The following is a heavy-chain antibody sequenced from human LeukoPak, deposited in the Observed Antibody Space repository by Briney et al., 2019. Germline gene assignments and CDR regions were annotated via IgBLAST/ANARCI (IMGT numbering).Heavy chain of an antibody. CDR3: VRAYSSSWYTY. D-gene: IGHD6-13*01. CDR2: MNPNSGNT. Sequence: GASVKVSCKASGYTFTSYDINWVRQATVQGLEWMGWMNPNSGNTGYAQKFQGRVTMTRNTSISTAYMELSSLRSEDTAVYYCVRAYSSSWYTYWGQGTLVTVSS. J-gene: IGHJ4*02. V-gene: IGHV1-8*01. CDR1: GYTFTSYD.